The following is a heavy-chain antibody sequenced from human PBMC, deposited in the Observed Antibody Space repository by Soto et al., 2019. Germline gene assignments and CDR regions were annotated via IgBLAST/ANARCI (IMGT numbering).Heavy chain of an antibody. CDR2: IYPGDSDT. CDR3: ARYPTLTDYFFHGMDV. V-gene: IGHV5-51*01. J-gene: IGHJ6*02. D-gene: IGHD4-17*01. Sequence: GESLKISCKGSGYTFTNYWIVWVRQIPGKGLEWMGIIYPGDSDTRYSPSFQGQVTISANRSISTAYLQWSSLKASDTGMYYCARYPTLTDYFFHGMDVWGQGTTVTVSS. CDR1: GYTFTNYW.